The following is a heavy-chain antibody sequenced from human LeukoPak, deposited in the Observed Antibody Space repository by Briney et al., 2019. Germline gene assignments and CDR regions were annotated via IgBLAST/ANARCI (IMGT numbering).Heavy chain of an antibody. CDR3: ARPDSSGPPWYFDY. D-gene: IGHD3-22*01. CDR1: GGTFISYA. Sequence: AAVTVSFKGSGGTFISYAISWVRQAPGQGLEWMGGIIPIYGTANYAQKSQGRVTITADKSTSTAYMGLSSLRSEDTAVYYCARPDSSGPPWYFDYWGQGTLVTVSS. J-gene: IGHJ4*02. CDR2: IIPIYGTA. V-gene: IGHV1-69*06.